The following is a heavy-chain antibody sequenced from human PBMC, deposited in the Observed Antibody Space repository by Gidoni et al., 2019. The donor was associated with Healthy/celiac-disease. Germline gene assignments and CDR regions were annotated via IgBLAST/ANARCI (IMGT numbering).Heavy chain of an antibody. CDR2: IYSGGRT. CDR3: ASGGGWNDEGVVVDY. D-gene: IGHD1-1*01. V-gene: IGHV3-53*01. Sequence: EVQLVESGGGLIQPGGSLRLSCAASGFTVSSNYMSWVRQAPGKGLEWVSVIYSGGRTYYADSVKGRFTISRDNSKNALYLQMNSLRAEDTAVYYCASGGGWNDEGVVVDYWGQGTLVTVSS. J-gene: IGHJ4*02. CDR1: GFTVSSNY.